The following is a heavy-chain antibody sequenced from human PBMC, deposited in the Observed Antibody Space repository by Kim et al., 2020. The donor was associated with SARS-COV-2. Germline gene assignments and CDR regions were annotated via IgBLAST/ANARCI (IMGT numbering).Heavy chain of an antibody. Sequence: LSLTCAASGFTFSSYWMDWVRQVPGKGLVWVSRIKSDGSITTYAGSVKGRFTISRDNAKNTLYLQMNGLRAEDTAVYYCARANHGIDYWGQGTLVTVSS. CDR1: GFTFSSYW. V-gene: IGHV3-74*01. CDR3: ARANHGIDY. CDR2: IKSDGSIT. J-gene: IGHJ4*02. D-gene: IGHD2-15*01.